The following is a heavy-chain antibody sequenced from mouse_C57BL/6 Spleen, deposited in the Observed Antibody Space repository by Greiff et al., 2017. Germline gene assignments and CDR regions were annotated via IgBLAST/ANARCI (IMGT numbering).Heavy chain of an antibody. CDR1: GYTFTSYW. CDR2: IYPGSGST. D-gene: IGHD4-1*02. Sequence: QVQLQQSGAELVKPGASVKMSCKASGYTFTSYWITWVKQRPGQGLEWIGDIYPGSGSTNYNEKFKSKATLTVDTSSSTAYMQLSSLTSEDSAVYYCARSQLGERDAYWGQGTLVTVSA. CDR3: ARSQLGERDAY. V-gene: IGHV1-55*01. J-gene: IGHJ3*01.